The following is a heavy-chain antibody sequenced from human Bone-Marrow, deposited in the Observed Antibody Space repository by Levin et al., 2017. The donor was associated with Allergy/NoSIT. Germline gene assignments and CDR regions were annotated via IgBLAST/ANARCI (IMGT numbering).Heavy chain of an antibody. J-gene: IGHJ6*03. CDR2: INHSGST. CDR3: ARAAGRRTLYYYYYYMDV. Sequence: SETLSLTCAVYGGSFSGYYWSWIRQPPGKGLEWIGEINHSGSTNYNPSLKSRVTISVDTSKNQFSLKLSSVTAADTAVYYCARAAGRRTLYYYYYYMDVWGKGTTVTVSS. V-gene: IGHV4-34*01. CDR1: GGSFSGYY. D-gene: IGHD3-10*01.